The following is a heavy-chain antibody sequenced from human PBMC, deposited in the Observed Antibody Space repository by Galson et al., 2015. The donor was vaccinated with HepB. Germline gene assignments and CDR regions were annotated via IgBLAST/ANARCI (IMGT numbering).Heavy chain of an antibody. CDR3: ARGGSGYCSSTSCYRSFYYYYYMDV. Sequence: SLRLSCAASGFTFSSYAMHWVRQAPGKGLEWVAVILYDGSNKYYADSVKGRFTISRDNSKNTLYLQMNSLRAEDTAVYYCARGGSGYCSSTSCYRSFYYYYYMDVWGKGTTVTVSS. J-gene: IGHJ6*03. CDR2: ILYDGSNK. D-gene: IGHD2-2*01. CDR1: GFTFSSYA. V-gene: IGHV3-30-3*01.